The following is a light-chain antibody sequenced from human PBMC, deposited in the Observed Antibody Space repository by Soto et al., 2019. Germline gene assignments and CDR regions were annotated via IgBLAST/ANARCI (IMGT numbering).Light chain of an antibody. CDR1: DNIGSN. CDR3: QQSYKILT. V-gene: IGKV1-39*01. CDR2: AAS. Sequence: DIQLTQSPASLSASVGDRVTITCRASDNIGSNLNWYQHQTGTAPKLLIYAASSLQGGVPSMFSGSGYGTQFTLTISGLQTEDFATYYCQQSYKILTFGGGTWVDI. J-gene: IGKJ4*01.